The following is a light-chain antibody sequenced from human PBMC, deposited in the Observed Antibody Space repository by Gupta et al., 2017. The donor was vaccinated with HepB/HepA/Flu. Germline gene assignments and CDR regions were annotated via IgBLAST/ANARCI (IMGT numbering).Light chain of an antibody. V-gene: IGLV6-57*03. J-gene: IGLJ2*01. CDR1: SGSIATSY. CDR3: QSYDSSNRI. CDR2: EDD. Sequence: NFMLTQPHSVSESPGKTVTISCTRSSGSIATSYVQWYQQRPGSAPTTVIYEDDHRPSGVPDRFSGSIDSSSNSASLTIAGRRTEDEADYYCQSYDSSNRIFGGGTKLTVL.